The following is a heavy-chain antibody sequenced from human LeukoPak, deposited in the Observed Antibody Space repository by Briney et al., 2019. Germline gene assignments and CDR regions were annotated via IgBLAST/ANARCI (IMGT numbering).Heavy chain of an antibody. Sequence: GGSLRLSCAVSGFSFTNVWMNWVRQAPGKGLEWVANIKQDGGEKYYLDSVKGRFTVSRDNAKNSLYLQMNSLRAEDTAVYYCARLGARQILEYWGQGTLVTVSS. D-gene: IGHD4-17*01. J-gene: IGHJ4*02. CDR1: GFSFTNVW. CDR2: IKQDGGEK. V-gene: IGHV3-7*01. CDR3: ARLGARQILEY.